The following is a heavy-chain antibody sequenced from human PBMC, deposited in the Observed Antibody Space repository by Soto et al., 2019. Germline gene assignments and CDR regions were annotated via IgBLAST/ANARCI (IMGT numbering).Heavy chain of an antibody. V-gene: IGHV3-7*01. CDR1: GFIFSNYW. Sequence: EVQLVESGGGLVQPGGSLRLSCAASGFIFSNYWMNWVRQAPGEGLEWVANIEQDGSEEYYVDSVKGRFTISRDNAKNLLSLQMNSLTAEDTALYYCATWHSGGFHFWGQGTLVTVSS. J-gene: IGHJ4*02. CDR2: IEQDGSEE. CDR3: ATWHSGGFHF. D-gene: IGHD6-19*01.